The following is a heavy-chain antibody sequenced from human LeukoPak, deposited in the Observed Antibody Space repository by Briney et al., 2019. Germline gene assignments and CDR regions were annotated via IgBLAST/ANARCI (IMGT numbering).Heavy chain of an antibody. CDR2: INSAGSST. CDR1: GFTFSSYW. V-gene: IGHV3-74*01. Sequence: PGGSLRLSCAASGFTFSSYWMHWVRQAPGKGLVWVSRINSAGSSTIYADSVKGRSTISRDNAKNTLYLQMNSLRAEDTAVYYCARDRGGNWFDPWGQGTLVTVSS. J-gene: IGHJ5*02. CDR3: ARDRGGNWFDP. D-gene: IGHD2-15*01.